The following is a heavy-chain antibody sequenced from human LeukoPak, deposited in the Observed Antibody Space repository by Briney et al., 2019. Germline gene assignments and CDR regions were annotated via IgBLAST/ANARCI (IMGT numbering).Heavy chain of an antibody. V-gene: IGHV4-38-2*02. CDR2: IYHSGST. Sequence: PSETLSLTCTVSGYSINSGYYWGWIRQPPGKGLEWIGSIYHSGSTYYNPSLKSRVTISVDTSKNQFSLKLSSVTAADTAVYYCARVDDTMIVNWGQGTLVTVSS. CDR1: GYSINSGYY. CDR3: ARVDDTMIVN. J-gene: IGHJ4*02. D-gene: IGHD3-22*01.